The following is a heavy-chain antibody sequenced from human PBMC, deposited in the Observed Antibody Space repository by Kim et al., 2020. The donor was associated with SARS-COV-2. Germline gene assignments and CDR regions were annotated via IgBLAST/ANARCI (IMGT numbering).Heavy chain of an antibody. CDR2: T. V-gene: IGHV4-59*01. D-gene: IGHD3-10*01. J-gene: IGHJ4*02. Sequence: TDYSPSLKSRVTISVDTSKNQFSLKLSSVTAADTAVYYCARDRGLTYFDYWGQGTLVTVSS. CDR3: ARDRGLTYFDY.